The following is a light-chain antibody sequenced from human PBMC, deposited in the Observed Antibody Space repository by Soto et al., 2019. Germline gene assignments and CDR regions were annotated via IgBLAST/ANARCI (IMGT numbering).Light chain of an antibody. CDR3: QQTYTSVAT. J-gene: IGKJ1*01. CDR2: ATS. V-gene: IGKV1-9*01. CDR1: QDIANY. Sequence: DIQLTQSPSFLSASVGDRVTITCRASQDIANYLAWYQQKPGKAPKFLIYATSTFQSGLPSRFSGSGSGTEFTLTISSLQPEDFATYYCQQTYTSVATFGQGTKV.